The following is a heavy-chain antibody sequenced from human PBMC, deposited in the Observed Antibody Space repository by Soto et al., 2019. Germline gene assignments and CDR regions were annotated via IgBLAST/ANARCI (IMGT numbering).Heavy chain of an antibody. V-gene: IGHV4-61*08. J-gene: IGHJ4*02. CDR2: IDYSGST. Sequence: PSETLSLTCTVSGGSISSGGYYWGWIRQPPGKGLEWIGYIDYSGSTNYNPSLKSRVTISVDTSKSQFSLKLTSVTAADTAVYYCARVGGSGTYYNLFFDYWGQGTLVTVSS. CDR3: ARVGGSGTYYNLFFDY. CDR1: GGSISSGGYY. D-gene: IGHD3-10*01.